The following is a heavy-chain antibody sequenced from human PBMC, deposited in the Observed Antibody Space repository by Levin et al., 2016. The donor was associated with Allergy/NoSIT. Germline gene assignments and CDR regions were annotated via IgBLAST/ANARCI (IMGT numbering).Heavy chain of an antibody. V-gene: IGHV4-59*01. CDR2: IYYSGST. J-gene: IGHJ6*03. CDR1: GGSISSYY. CDR3: ARRVGQWLTNGGRNYYYYMDV. D-gene: IGHD6-19*01. Sequence: SETLSLTCTVSGGSISSYYWSWIRQPPGKGLEWIGYIYYSGSTNYNPSLKSRVTISVDTSKNQFSLKLSSVTAADTAVYYCARRVGQWLTNGGRNYYYYMDVWGKGTTVTVSS.